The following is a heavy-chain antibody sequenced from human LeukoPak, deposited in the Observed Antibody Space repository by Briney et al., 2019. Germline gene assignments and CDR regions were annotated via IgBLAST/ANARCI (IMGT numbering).Heavy chain of an antibody. J-gene: IGHJ4*02. CDR1: GGSISSYY. V-gene: IGHV4-59*01. Sequence: PSETLSLTCTVSGGSISSYYWSWIRQPPGKGLEWIGYIYYSGSTNYNLSLKSRVTISVDTSKNQFSLKLSSVTAADTAVYYCARQKVVVAATPYFDYWGQGTLVTVSS. CDR3: ARQKVVVAATPYFDY. D-gene: IGHD2-15*01. CDR2: IYYSGST.